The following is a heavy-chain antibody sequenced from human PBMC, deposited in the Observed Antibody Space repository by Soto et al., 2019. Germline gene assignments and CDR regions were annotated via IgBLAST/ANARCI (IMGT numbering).Heavy chain of an antibody. CDR3: ARRDGSGYDGFDI. D-gene: IGHD5-12*01. CDR2: IWYDGTNK. J-gene: IGHJ3*02. Sequence: QVPLVESGGGVVQPARSLRFSCAASGFTFSNYGMHWDRQAPGKGLEWVEVIWYDGTNKYYADSVKGRCTISRDKSKNTLYRQMNSLRAADTAVYYCARRDGSGYDGFDISGEGTMVTVSA. V-gene: IGHV3-33*01. CDR1: GFTFSNYG.